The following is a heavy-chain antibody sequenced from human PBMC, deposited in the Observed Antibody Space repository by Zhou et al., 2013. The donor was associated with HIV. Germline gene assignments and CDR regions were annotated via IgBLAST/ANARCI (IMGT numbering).Heavy chain of an antibody. CDR2: INPNDGGT. CDR3: ARDDENSSSWYKKGRAPDY. V-gene: IGHV1-2*02. D-gene: IGHD6-13*01. Sequence: QVQLVQSGAEVKKPGTSVKVSCKASGYTFTGYYIHWVRQAPGQGLEWMGWINPNDGGTNYAQKFQGRVTMTRDTSTSTAYMELSRLRFDDTAVYYCARDDENSSSWYKKGRAPDYWGQGTLVTVSS. CDR1: GYTFTGYY. J-gene: IGHJ4*02.